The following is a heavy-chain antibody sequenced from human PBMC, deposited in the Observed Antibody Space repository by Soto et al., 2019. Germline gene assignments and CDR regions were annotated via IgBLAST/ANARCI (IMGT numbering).Heavy chain of an antibody. CDR3: ARVGISSSDAFDI. J-gene: IGHJ3*02. V-gene: IGHV4-31*02. Sequence: RSLTCTVSGGSISSGAYYWSWIRQHPGEALEWIGYIYYSGNTYYNPSLKSRVMISVDTSENQFSLRLSSVTAADTAVYYCARVGISSSDAFDIWGHGTMVTVSS. CDR2: IYYSGNT. D-gene: IGHD6-6*01. CDR1: GGSISSGAYY.